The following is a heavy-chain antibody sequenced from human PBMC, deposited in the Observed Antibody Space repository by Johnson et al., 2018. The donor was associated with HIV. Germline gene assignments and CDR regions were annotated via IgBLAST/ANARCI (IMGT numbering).Heavy chain of an antibody. V-gene: IGHV3-30*03. CDR3: AGDGTAGSFDI. CDR2: ISYDGSNK. Sequence: QVQLVESGGGVVQPGRSLRLSCAASGFTFSSYGMHWVRQAPGKGLAWVAVISYDGSNKYYADSVKGRFTIPRDNSKNTLYLQRNSLRAEDTAVSYCAGDGTAGSFDIWGHGTMVTVSS. CDR1: GFTFSSYG. D-gene: IGHD6-13*01. J-gene: IGHJ3*02.